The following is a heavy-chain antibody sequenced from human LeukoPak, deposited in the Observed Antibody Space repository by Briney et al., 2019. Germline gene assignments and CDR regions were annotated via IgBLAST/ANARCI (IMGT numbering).Heavy chain of an antibody. V-gene: IGHV4-34*01. J-gene: IGHJ4*02. Sequence: PSETLSLTCAVYGGSFSGYHWSWIRQPPGKGLEWIGEINHSGSTNYNPSLKSRVTISVDTSKTQFSLKLSSVTAADTAVYYCARRHNVGFDYWGQGTLVTVSS. CDR2: INHSGST. D-gene: IGHD1-14*01. CDR3: ARRHNVGFDY. CDR1: GGSFSGYH.